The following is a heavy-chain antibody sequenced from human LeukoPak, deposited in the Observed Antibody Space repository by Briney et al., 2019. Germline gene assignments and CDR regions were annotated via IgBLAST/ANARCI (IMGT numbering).Heavy chain of an antibody. CDR1: GFTFSSYG. V-gene: IGHV3-33*01. D-gene: IGHD3-3*01. CDR2: IWYDGSNK. CDR3: ARGIRFLEWLSLDY. J-gene: IGHJ4*02. Sequence: GGSLRLSCAASGFTFSSYGMHWVRQPPGKGLEWVAVIWYDGSNKYYADSVKGRFTISRDNSKNTLYLQMNSLRAEDTAVYYCARGIRFLEWLSLDYWGQGTLVTVSS.